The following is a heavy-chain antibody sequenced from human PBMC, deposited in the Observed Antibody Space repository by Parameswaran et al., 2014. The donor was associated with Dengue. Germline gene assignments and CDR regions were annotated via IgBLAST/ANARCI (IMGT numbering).Heavy chain of an antibody. D-gene: IGHD6-13*01. CDR2: MNPNSGNT. Sequence: WVRQAPGQGLEWMGWMNPNSGNTGYAQKFQGRVTMTRNTSISTAYMELSSLRSEDTAVYYCARGGGGSSWYRYYYYGMDVWGQGTTVTVSS. V-gene: IGHV1-8*01. J-gene: IGHJ6*02. CDR3: ARGGGGSSWYRYYYYGMDV.